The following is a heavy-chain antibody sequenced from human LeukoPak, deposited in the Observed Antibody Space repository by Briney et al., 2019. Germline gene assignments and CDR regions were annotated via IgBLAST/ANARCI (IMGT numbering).Heavy chain of an antibody. Sequence: PSETLSLTCTVSGGSISSSSYYWGWIRQPPGKGLEWIGSIYYSGSTYYNPSPKSRVTISVDTSKNQFSLKLSSVTAADTAVYYCARLGAGYNDAFDIWGQGTMVTVSS. CDR3: ARLGAGYNDAFDI. CDR2: IYYSGST. CDR1: GGSISSSSYY. V-gene: IGHV4-39*07. D-gene: IGHD5-24*01. J-gene: IGHJ3*02.